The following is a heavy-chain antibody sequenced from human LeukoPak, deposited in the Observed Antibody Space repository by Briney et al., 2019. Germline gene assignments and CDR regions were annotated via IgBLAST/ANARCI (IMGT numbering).Heavy chain of an antibody. V-gene: IGHV1-69*04. CDR3: ARDHRDFWSGYSFN. D-gene: IGHD3-3*01. Sequence: ASVKVSCKASGSTFSSYAISWVRQAPGQGLEWMGRIIPILGIANYAQKFQGRVTITADKSTSTAYMELSSLRSEDTAVYYCARDHRDFWSGYSFNWGQGTLVTVSS. J-gene: IGHJ4*02. CDR2: IIPILGIA. CDR1: GSTFSSYA.